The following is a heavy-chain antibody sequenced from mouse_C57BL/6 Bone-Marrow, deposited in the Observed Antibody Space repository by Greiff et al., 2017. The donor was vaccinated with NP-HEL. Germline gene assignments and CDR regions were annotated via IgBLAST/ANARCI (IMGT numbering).Heavy chain of an antibody. D-gene: IGHD1-1*01. CDR2: INYDGSST. CDR3: AREDYSSRGFYAMDY. J-gene: IGHJ4*01. CDR1: GFTFSDYY. V-gene: IGHV5-16*01. Sequence: EVKLVESEGGLVQPGSSMKLSCTASGFTFSDYYMAWVRQVPEKGLEWVANINYDGSSTYYLDSLKSRFIISRDNAKNILYLQMSSLKSEDTATYYCAREDYSSRGFYAMDYWGQGTSVTVSS.